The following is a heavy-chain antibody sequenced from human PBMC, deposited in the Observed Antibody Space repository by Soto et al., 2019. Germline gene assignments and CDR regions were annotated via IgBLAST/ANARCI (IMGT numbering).Heavy chain of an antibody. J-gene: IGHJ3*02. CDR1: GCSISSYY. CDR3: ARVRFNWNDGLDN. CDR2: VYSNGST. Sequence: QVQLQESGPGLVKPSETLSLPCTVSGCSISSYYWSWIRQPAGKGLEWIGRVYSNGSTNYNPSLKSRVNMSVDPSKGQFSRKLNPLTAADTAVYYCARVRFNWNDGLDNWGLGTIVTVSS. V-gene: IGHV4-4*07. D-gene: IGHD1-20*01.